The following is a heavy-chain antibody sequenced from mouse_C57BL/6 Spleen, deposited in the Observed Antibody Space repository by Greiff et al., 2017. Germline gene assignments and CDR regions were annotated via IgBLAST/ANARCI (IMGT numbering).Heavy chain of an antibody. CDR3: TQITTVVDWYFDV. CDR1: GYTFTDYE. V-gene: IGHV1-15*01. Sequence: QVQLQQSGAELVRPGASVTLSCKASGYTFTDYEMHWVKQTPVHGLEWIGAIDPETGGTAYNQKFKGKAILTADKSSSTAYMELRSLTSEDSAVYYCTQITTVVDWYFDVWSTGTTVTVSS. CDR2: IDPETGGT. D-gene: IGHD1-1*01. J-gene: IGHJ1*03.